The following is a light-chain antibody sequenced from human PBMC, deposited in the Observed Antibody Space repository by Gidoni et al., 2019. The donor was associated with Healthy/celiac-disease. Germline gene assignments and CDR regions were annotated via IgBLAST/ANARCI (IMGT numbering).Light chain of an antibody. CDR3: SSYAGSNNWGV. V-gene: IGLV2-8*01. CDR2: AVS. J-gene: IGLJ2*01. Sequence: QSALTQPPSASGSPGQSVTISCTGTSSDVGGYNYVSWYQQHPGKAPTLMIYAVSKRPSGVPDRFSGSKSGNTASLTVSGLQAEDEADYYCSSYAGSNNWGVFGGGTKLTVL. CDR1: SSDVGGYNY.